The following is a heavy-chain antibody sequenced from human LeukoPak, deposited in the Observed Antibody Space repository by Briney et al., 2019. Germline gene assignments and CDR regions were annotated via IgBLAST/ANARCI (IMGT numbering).Heavy chain of an antibody. D-gene: IGHD3/OR15-3a*01. J-gene: IGHJ4*02. CDR1: EFTFSHYA. V-gene: IGHV3-9*01. Sequence: GGSLRLSCEASEFTFSHYAMHWVRQVPGEGLEWVAGINGNSKQIDYADSVRGRFTLSRDNSNNNLYLQMNSLTTEDTAVYYCAKDQGTGFSDFDYWGQGTLVTVSS. CDR3: AKDQGTGFSDFDY. CDR2: INGNSKQI.